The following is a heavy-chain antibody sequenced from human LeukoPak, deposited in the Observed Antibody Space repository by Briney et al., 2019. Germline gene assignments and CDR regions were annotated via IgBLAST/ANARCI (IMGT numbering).Heavy chain of an antibody. CDR1: GGSISSSNW. J-gene: IGHJ5*02. Sequence: PSETLSLTCAVSGGSISSSNWWSWVRQPPGKGLEWIGSIYYSGSTYYNPSLKSRVTISVDTSKNQFSLKLSSVTAADTAVYYCARVKSRSRIAARPDWFDPWGQGTLVTVSS. V-gene: IGHV4-4*02. D-gene: IGHD6-6*01. CDR2: IYYSGST. CDR3: ARVKSRSRIAARPDWFDP.